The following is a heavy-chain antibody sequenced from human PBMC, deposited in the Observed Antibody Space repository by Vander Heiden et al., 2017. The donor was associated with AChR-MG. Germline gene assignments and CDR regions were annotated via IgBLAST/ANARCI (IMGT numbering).Heavy chain of an antibody. Sequence: QVQLVESGGGVVQPGRSLRLSCAGSGFIFSSYAMHWVRQAPGKGLEWVAVISSDGSKKYYADSVKGRFTISRDNSRNTLYLQMSSLRIEDTAVYYCARDEKGRNYGYSSAFAYWTQGTLVTVSS. CDR3: ARDEKGRNYGYSSAFAY. CDR2: ISSDGSKK. V-gene: IGHV3-30-3*01. D-gene: IGHD3-10*01. CDR1: GFIFSSYA. J-gene: IGHJ4*02.